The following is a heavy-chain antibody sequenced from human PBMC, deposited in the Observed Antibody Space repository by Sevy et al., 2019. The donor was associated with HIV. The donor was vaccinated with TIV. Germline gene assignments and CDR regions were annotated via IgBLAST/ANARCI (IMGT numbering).Heavy chain of an antibody. J-gene: IGHJ6*02. CDR1: GFTFSSYD. CDR2: IGTAGDT. V-gene: IGHV3-13*01. D-gene: IGHD6-19*01. Sequence: GGSLRFSCAASGFTFSSYDMHWVRQATGKGLEWVSAIGTAGDTYYPGSVKGRFTISRENAKNSLYLQMNSLRAGDTAVYYCARDLRKAVAGTSEGYYYGMDVWGQGTTVTVSS. CDR3: ARDLRKAVAGTSEGYYYGMDV.